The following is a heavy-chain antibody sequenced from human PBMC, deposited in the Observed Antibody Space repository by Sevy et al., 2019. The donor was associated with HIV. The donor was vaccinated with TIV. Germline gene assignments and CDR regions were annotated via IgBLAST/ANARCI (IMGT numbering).Heavy chain of an antibody. D-gene: IGHD3-10*01. CDR2: IYPGDSDT. CDR1: GYSFTSYW. Sequence: GESLKISCKGSGYSFTSYWIGWVRQMPGKGLEWMGIIYPGDSDTRYSPSFQGLVTISADKSISTAYLQWSSRKASETAMYYCARHPAYCYGSGGYNFWLDVWGQGTTVTVSS. J-gene: IGHJ6*02. V-gene: IGHV5-51*01. CDR3: ARHPAYCYGSGGYNFWLDV.